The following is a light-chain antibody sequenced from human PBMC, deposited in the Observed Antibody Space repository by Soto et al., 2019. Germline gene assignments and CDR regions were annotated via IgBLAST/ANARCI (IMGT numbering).Light chain of an antibody. J-gene: IGKJ4*01. CDR2: DAS. CDR3: QQYNSYSPS. V-gene: IGKV1-5*01. Sequence: DIQMTQSPSTLSASVGDRVTITCRASQSISSWLAWYQQKPGKAPKLLIYDASSLESGVPSRFSGSGSGTEFTLTISSLQPDDFATHYCQQYNSYSPSFGGGTKVEIK. CDR1: QSISSW.